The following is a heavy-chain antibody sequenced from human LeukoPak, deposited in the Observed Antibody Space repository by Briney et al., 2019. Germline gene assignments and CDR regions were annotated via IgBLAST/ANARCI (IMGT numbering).Heavy chain of an antibody. Sequence: GGSLRLSCAPSSFTFDTYAMHWVRQAPGKGLEWVALISYDGGNIYYADSVKGRFTISRDNYNNILYLQMNSLRPEDTAVYYCARDPLFGSGWSQNFFDYWGQGTLVTVSS. V-gene: IGHV3-30*04. CDR3: ARDPLFGSGWSQNFFDY. CDR2: ISYDGGNI. J-gene: IGHJ4*02. D-gene: IGHD6-19*01. CDR1: SFTFDTYA.